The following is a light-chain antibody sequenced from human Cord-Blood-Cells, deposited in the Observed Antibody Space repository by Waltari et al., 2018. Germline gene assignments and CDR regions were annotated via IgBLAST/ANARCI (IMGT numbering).Light chain of an antibody. CDR1: SSAVGGYNY. CDR2: DVS. J-gene: IGLJ1*01. Sequence: QSSLTKPRSVTGSPGQSVTISCNGTSSAVGGYNYDPWYQQHPGKAPKPMIYDVSKRPSGVPDRFSGSKSGNTASLTISGLQAEDEADYYCCSYAGSYTFFGTGTKVTVL. CDR3: CSYAGSYTF. V-gene: IGLV2-11*01.